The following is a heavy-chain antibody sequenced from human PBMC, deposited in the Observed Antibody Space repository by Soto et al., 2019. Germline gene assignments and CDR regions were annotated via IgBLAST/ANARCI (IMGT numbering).Heavy chain of an antibody. V-gene: IGHV5-51*01. Sequence: GESLKISCKGSGYRFTRYWIAWVRQMPGKGLEWMGIIYAGDSDTRYGPSFQGQVTISADKSISTAYLQWSSLKASDTAMYYCARRTDGTGAYIDYWGQGTLVTVSS. CDR2: IYAGDSDT. CDR1: GYRFTRYW. CDR3: ARRTDGTGAYIDY. J-gene: IGHJ4*02.